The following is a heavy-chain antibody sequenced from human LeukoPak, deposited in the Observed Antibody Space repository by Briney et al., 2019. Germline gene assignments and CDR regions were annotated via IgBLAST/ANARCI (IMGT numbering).Heavy chain of an antibody. CDR2: IYTSGST. D-gene: IGHD5-12*01. J-gene: IGHJ4*02. Sequence: SQTLSLTCTVSGGSISSGSYHWSWIRQPAGKGLEWIGRIYTSGSTNYNPSLKSRVTISVDTSKNQFSLKLSSVTAADTAVYYCARGRRGYSGYSYWVQGTLVTVSS. CDR1: GGSISSGSYH. CDR3: ARGRRGYSGYSY. V-gene: IGHV4-61*02.